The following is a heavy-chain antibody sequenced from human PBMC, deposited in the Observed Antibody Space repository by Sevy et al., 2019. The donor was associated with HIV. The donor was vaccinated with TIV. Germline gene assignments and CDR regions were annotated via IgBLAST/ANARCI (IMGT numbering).Heavy chain of an antibody. J-gene: IGHJ4*01. V-gene: IGHV3-9*01. D-gene: IGHD2-8*01. CDR3: ARDRDDGYCTNGVCFNFDN. CDR2: ISWNSGSI. Sequence: GGSLRLSCAASGFTFDDYAMQWVRQAPGKGLEWVSGISWNSGSIDYADSVKGRFTISRDNAKNSLYLQMKSLRADDTALYYCARDRDDGYCTNGVCFNFDNWGQGTLVTVSS. CDR1: GFTFDDYA.